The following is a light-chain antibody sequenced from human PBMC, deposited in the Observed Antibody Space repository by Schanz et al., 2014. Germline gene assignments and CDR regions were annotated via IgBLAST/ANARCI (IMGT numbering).Light chain of an antibody. CDR3: VLYLVSGIWV. CDR1: SASVATSYH. V-gene: IGLV8-61*01. Sequence: QAVVTQEPSFSVSPGGTVTLTCGLSSASVATSYHPSWYQQTPGQAPRTLIYSTNTRSSGVPDRFSGSILGNKAVLSITGAQADDECDYYCVLYLVSGIWVLGGGTKLTVL. J-gene: IGLJ3*02. CDR2: STN.